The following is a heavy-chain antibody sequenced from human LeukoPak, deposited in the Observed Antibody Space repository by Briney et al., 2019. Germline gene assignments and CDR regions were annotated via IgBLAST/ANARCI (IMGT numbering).Heavy chain of an antibody. CDR1: GYTFTSYD. CDR2: MNPNSGNT. V-gene: IGHV1-8*01. D-gene: IGHD2-2*01. CDR3: ARGRGSTRVVPGAIQNWFDP. J-gene: IGHJ5*02. Sequence: ASVKVSCKASGYTFTSYDINWVRQATGQGLEWMGWMNPNSGNTGYAQTFQGRVTMTRNTSISTAYMELSSLRSEDTAVYYCARGRGSTRVVPGAIQNWFDPWGQGTLVTVSS.